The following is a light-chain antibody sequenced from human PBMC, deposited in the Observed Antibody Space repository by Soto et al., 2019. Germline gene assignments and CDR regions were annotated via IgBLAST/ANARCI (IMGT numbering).Light chain of an antibody. V-gene: IGLV2-14*01. CDR2: DVS. CDR3: DLYTFRSSYV. J-gene: IGLJ1*01. CDR1: SSDVGGYNY. Sequence: QSALTQPASVSGSPGQSITISCTGTSSDVGGYNYVSWYQQHPGKAPKLMIYDVSNRPSGVSNRFSGSKSGNTASLTISGLYFVYWADYYCDLYTFRSSYVFGSRTKI.